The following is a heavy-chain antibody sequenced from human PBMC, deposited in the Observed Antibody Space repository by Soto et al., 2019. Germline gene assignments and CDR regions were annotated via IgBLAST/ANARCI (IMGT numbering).Heavy chain of an antibody. V-gene: IGHV1-3*01. CDR2: INAGNGNT. J-gene: IGHJ5*02. Sequence: ASVKVSCKASGYTFTSYAMHWVRQAPGQRLEWMGWINAGNGNTKYSQKFQGRVTITRDTSASTAYMELSSLRSEDTAVYYCARVGIAAAGTSGWFDPWGQGTLVTVS. D-gene: IGHD6-13*01. CDR3: ARVGIAAAGTSGWFDP. CDR1: GYTFTSYA.